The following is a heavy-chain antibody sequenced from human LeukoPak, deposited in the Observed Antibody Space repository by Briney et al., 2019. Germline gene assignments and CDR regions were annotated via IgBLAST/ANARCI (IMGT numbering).Heavy chain of an antibody. D-gene: IGHD5-24*01. Sequence: ASVKVSCKASGYTFTSYDINWVRQAPGQGLEWMGWINPNSGGTNYAQKFQGRVTMTRDTSISTAYMELSRLRSDDTAVYYCANADGEKDAFDIWGQGTMVTVSS. J-gene: IGHJ3*02. CDR3: ANADGEKDAFDI. V-gene: IGHV1-2*02. CDR1: GYTFTSYD. CDR2: INPNSGGT.